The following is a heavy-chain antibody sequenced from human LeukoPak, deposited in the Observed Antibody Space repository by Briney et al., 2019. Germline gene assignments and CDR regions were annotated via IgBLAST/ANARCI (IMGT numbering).Heavy chain of an antibody. CDR1: GFTFSSYA. CDR2: IPYDGSNK. CDR3: ARDPPDIVVVPAANYFHWFDP. Sequence: GRSLRLSCAASGFTFSSYAMHWVRQAPGKGLEWVAVIPYDGSNKYYADSVKGRFTISRDNSKNTLYLQMNSLRAEDTAVYYCARDPPDIVVVPAANYFHWFDPWGQGTLVTVSS. J-gene: IGHJ5*02. D-gene: IGHD2-2*01. V-gene: IGHV3-30-3*01.